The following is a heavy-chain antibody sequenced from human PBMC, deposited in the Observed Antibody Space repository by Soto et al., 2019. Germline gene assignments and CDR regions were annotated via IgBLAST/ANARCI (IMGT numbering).Heavy chain of an antibody. CDR3: ARGQRFSDWFDP. CDR2: IYSSGST. V-gene: IGHV4-4*07. CDR1: GGAISGYY. D-gene: IGHD3-3*01. J-gene: IGHJ5*02. Sequence: TLSLTCTVTGGAISGYYWTWIRQSAGEGLEWIGRIYSSGSTNYNPSLKSRVAISLDTSMNHFPLSLSSVTAADTAVYYCARGQRFSDWFDPWGQGTLVTVSS.